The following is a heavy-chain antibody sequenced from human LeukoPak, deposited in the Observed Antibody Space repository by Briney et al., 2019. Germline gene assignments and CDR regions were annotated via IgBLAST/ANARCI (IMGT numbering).Heavy chain of an antibody. D-gene: IGHD3-10*01. CDR2: ISSSSSTI. CDR1: GFTFSSYS. V-gene: IGHV3-48*01. J-gene: IGHJ6*03. Sequence: PGGSLRLSCAASGFTFSSYSMNWVRQAPGKGLEWASYISSSSSTIYYADSVKGRFTISRDNAKNSLYLQMNSLRAKDTAVYYCAREYSNYGSGAYYYMDVWGKGTTVTISS. CDR3: AREYSNYGSGAYYYMDV.